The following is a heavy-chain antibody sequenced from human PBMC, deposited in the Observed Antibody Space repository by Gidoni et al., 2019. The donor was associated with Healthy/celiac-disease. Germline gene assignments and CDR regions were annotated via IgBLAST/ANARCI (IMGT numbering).Heavy chain of an antibody. D-gene: IGHD2-2*01. Sequence: QVQLQQWGAGLLKPSETLSLTCAVYGGSFSGYYWSWIRQPPGKGLEWIGEINHSGSTNYNPSLKSRVTISVDTSKNQFSLKLSSVTAADTAVYYCASIQQSGFCSSTSCYYYGMDVWGQGTTVTVSS. V-gene: IGHV4-34*01. CDR3: ASIQQSGFCSSTSCYYYGMDV. CDR1: GGSFSGYY. J-gene: IGHJ6*02. CDR2: INHSGST.